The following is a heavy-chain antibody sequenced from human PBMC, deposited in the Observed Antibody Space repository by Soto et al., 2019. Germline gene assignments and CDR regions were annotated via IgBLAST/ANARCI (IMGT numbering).Heavy chain of an antibody. Sequence: EVHLVESGGGLVKPGGSLRLSCVASGFTFSTYAMNWVRQAPGKGLEWVSSISSTGSDIYYADSVKGRFTISRDNAKNSLYLKINSLRAEDTAVFYCARDFYVGAGPDYWGQRTLGTVSS. CDR2: ISSTGSDI. CDR1: GFTFSTYA. V-gene: IGHV3-21*01. D-gene: IGHD1-26*01. J-gene: IGHJ4*02. CDR3: ARDFYVGAGPDY.